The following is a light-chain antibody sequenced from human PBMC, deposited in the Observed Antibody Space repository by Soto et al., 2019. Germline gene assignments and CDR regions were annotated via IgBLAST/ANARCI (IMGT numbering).Light chain of an antibody. J-gene: IGLJ3*02. V-gene: IGLV1-40*01. CDR2: GNS. CDR3: QSYDSSMSVLV. CDR1: SSNIGAGYY. Sequence: QSVLTQPPSVSGAPGQRVTISCTGSSSNIGAGYYVHWYQQLPGTAPKLLIYGNSNRPSGVPDRFSGSKSGTSASLAITGLQAEDEADYYCQSYDSSMSVLVFGGGTKLTVL.